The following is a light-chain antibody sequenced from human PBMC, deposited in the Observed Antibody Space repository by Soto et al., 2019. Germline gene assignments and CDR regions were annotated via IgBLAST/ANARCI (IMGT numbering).Light chain of an antibody. Sequence: DIQMTQSPSTLSASVGESVTITCRASQSIANWLAWCQQKPGKAPKVLIYKASSLESGVPSRFSSSGYGTDFTLTITNLQPDDFATYYCQQYDSHSVTFGQGTAVEIK. CDR3: QQYDSHSVT. CDR2: KAS. J-gene: IGKJ1*01. CDR1: QSIANW. V-gene: IGKV1-5*03.